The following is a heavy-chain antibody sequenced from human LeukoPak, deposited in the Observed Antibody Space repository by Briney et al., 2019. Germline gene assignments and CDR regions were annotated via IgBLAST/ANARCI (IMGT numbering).Heavy chain of an antibody. J-gene: IGHJ4*02. CDR1: GFTFDDYG. CDR3: ARAEAYYDSSGYYVPHY. V-gene: IGHV3-20*04. D-gene: IGHD3-22*01. CDR2: INWNGGST. Sequence: GGSLRLSRAASGFTFDDYGMSWVSQAPGKGLEWVSGINWNGGSTGYADSVKGRFTISRDNAKNSLYLQMNSLRAEDTALYYCARAEAYYDSSGYYVPHYWGQGTLVTVSS.